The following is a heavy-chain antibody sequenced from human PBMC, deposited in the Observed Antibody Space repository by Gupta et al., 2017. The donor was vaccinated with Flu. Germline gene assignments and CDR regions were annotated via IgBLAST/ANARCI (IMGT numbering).Heavy chain of an antibody. Sequence: QLQLQESGPGLVKPSETLSLTCTVSGGSISSSSYYWGWIRQPPGKGLEWIGSIYYSGSTYYNPSLKSRVTISVDTSKNQFSLKLSSVTAADTAVYYCARQTEKWDTAMVTYYFDYWGQGTLVTVSS. V-gene: IGHV4-39*01. CDR2: IYYSGST. J-gene: IGHJ4*02. CDR3: ARQTEKWDTAMVTYYFDY. CDR1: GGSISSSSYY. D-gene: IGHD5-18*01.